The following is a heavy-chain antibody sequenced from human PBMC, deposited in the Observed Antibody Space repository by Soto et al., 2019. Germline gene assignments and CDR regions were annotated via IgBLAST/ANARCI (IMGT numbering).Heavy chain of an antibody. Sequence: GGSLRLSCAASGFTFSSYAMSWVRQAPGKGLEWVSAISGSGGSTYYADSVKGRFTISRDNSKNTLYLQMNSLRAEDTAVYYCARGVTYYYGSGSFWFDYWGQGTLVTVSS. CDR3: ARGVTYYYGSGSFWFDY. CDR2: ISGSGGST. CDR1: GFTFSSYA. D-gene: IGHD3-10*01. V-gene: IGHV3-23*01. J-gene: IGHJ4*02.